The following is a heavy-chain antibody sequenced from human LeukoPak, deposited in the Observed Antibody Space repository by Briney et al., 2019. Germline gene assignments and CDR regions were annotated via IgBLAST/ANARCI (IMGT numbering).Heavy chain of an antibody. J-gene: IGHJ4*02. Sequence: GGSLRLSCAASGFTFSNYAMRWLRQAPGKGLEWVSAMSPSGDSTFHADSVKGRFTISRDNSKNTLYLQMNSLRAEDATVYYCARDRCSSSSCHFDYWGQGTLVTVSS. CDR2: MSPSGDST. CDR1: GFTFSNYA. D-gene: IGHD2-2*01. V-gene: IGHV3-23*01. CDR3: ARDRCSSSSCHFDY.